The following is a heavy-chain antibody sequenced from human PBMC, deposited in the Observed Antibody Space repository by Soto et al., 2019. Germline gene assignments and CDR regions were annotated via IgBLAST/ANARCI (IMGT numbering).Heavy chain of an antibody. D-gene: IGHD2-21*01. CDR3: AREGLYSNAFDI. V-gene: IGHV3-48*03. J-gene: IGHJ3*02. Sequence: LRLSCAASGFTFSSYEMNWVRQAPGKGLEWVSYISSSGSTIYYADSVKGRFTISRDNAKNSLYLQMNSLRAEDTAVYYCAREGLYSNAFDIWGQGTMVTVSS. CDR1: GFTFSSYE. CDR2: ISSSGSTI.